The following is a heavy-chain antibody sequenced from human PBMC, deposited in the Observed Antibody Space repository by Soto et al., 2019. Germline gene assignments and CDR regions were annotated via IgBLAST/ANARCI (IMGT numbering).Heavy chain of an antibody. V-gene: IGHV3-23*01. CDR1: GLTFSSYA. CDR3: AKGPTVMVE. Sequence: GGSLRLSCAASGLTFSSYAMNWVRQAQGKGLEWVSVISGSGGSTYYADSVKGRFTISRDNSKNTVYLQMNSLRAEDTAVYYCAKGPTVMVEWGQGTLVTVSS. J-gene: IGHJ4*02. CDR2: ISGSGGST. D-gene: IGHD3-10*01.